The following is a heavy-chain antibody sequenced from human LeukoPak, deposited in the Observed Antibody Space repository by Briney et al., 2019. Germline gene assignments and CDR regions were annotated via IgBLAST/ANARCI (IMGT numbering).Heavy chain of an antibody. Sequence: PGGSLRLSCTASGFTFSRYAMHWVRQAPGKGLEWVAVKSYDGSVEYYADSVKGRFTISRDNSKNTLYLQMNTLRIEDTAVYYCARDVRGGTNEEADYWGQGTLVTVSS. CDR2: KSYDGSVE. V-gene: IGHV3-30*04. CDR1: GFTFSRYA. D-gene: IGHD1-26*01. CDR3: ARDVRGGTNEEADY. J-gene: IGHJ4*02.